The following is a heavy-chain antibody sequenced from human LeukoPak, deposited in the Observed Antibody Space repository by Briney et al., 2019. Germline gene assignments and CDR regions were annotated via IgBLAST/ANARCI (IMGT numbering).Heavy chain of an antibody. CDR2: ISSSSSYI. CDR1: GFTFSSYS. D-gene: IGHD3-3*01. J-gene: IGHJ4*02. V-gene: IGHV3-21*01. Sequence: PGGSLRLSCAASGFTFSSYSMNWVRQAPGKGLEWVSSISSSSSYIYYADSVKGRFTISRDNAKTSLYLQMNSLRAEDTAVYYCARDSARFTSIDYWGQGTLVTVSS. CDR3: ARDSARFTSIDY.